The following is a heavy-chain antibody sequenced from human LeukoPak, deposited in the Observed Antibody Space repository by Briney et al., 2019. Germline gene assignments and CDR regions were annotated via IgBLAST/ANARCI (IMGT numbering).Heavy chain of an antibody. V-gene: IGHV4-39*01. J-gene: IGHJ4*02. CDR3: ARKTWFWYFDS. D-gene: IGHD3-10*01. CDR2: IFYTGSG. Sequence: SETLSLTCTVSGDSISSRSHYRAWIRESPGKGLEWIGSIFYTGSGYYNPSLESRVTMSLDTSKNQISLKLTSVTAADTAVYYCARKTWFWYFDSWGQGTLVTVSS. CDR1: GDSISSRSHY.